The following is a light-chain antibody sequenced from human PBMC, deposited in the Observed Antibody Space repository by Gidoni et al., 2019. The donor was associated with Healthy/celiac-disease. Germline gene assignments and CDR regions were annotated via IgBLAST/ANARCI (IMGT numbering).Light chain of an antibody. CDR1: QSVSSY. Sequence: EIVLTQSPATLSLSPGERATLSCRASQSVSSYLAWYQQKPGQAPRLLIYDASNRATGIPARFSGSGSGTDLTLTISSLEPEDFAVYYCQQRSNWITFGQXTRLEIK. CDR2: DAS. V-gene: IGKV3-11*01. CDR3: QQRSNWIT. J-gene: IGKJ5*01.